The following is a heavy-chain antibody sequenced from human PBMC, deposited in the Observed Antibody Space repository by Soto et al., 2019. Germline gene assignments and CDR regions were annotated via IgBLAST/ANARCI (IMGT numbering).Heavy chain of an antibody. J-gene: IGHJ4*02. CDR3: ARESEDLTSNFDY. V-gene: IGHV3-21*06. CDR2: ISKTTNYI. CDR1: GFTFTRYS. Sequence: GGSLRLSCAASGFTFTRYSMNWVRQAPGKGLEWVSSISKTTNYIYYGDSMKGRFTISRDNDKNSLYVEMNSLRVEDTAVYYCARESEDLTSNFDYWGQGTLVTVSS.